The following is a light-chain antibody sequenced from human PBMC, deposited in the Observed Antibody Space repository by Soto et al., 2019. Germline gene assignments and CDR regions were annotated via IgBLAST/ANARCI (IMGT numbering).Light chain of an antibody. CDR1: QSLVYSDGNTY. V-gene: IGKV2-30*01. Sequence: DVVMTQSPLSLPVTLGQPASISCRSSQSLVYSDGNTYLNWFQQRPGQSPRRLIYKVSNRDSGVPDRFSGCGSGTDFTLKISRVEAEDFAVYYCQQYGSSGTLGQGTKVDIK. J-gene: IGKJ1*01. CDR3: QQYGSSGT. CDR2: KVS.